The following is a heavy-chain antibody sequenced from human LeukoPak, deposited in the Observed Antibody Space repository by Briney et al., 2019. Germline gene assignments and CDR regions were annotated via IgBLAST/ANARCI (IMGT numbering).Heavy chain of an antibody. Sequence: PGGSLRLSCAASGFPFSNYAMSWVRQAPGKGLEWVSVLNARATSPHYADSVKGRFTISRDNSKNMLYLQMDRLRAEDTAVYYCAKEAWFGELALDRWGQGTLVTVSS. J-gene: IGHJ5*02. D-gene: IGHD3-10*01. CDR1: GFPFSNYA. CDR2: LNARATSP. CDR3: AKEAWFGELALDR. V-gene: IGHV3-23*01.